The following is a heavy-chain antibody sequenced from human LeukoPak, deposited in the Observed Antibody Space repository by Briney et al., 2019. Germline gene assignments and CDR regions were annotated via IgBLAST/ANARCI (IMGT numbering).Heavy chain of an antibody. J-gene: IGHJ4*02. Sequence: ASVKVSCKASGYTFTGYYMHWVRQAPGQGLEWMGWINPNSGGTNYAQKFQGRVTISVDTSKNQFSLKLSSVTAADTAVYYCARTLCSGGSCYCDYWGQGTLVTVSS. CDR1: GYTFTGYY. D-gene: IGHD2-15*01. CDR2: INPNSGGT. CDR3: ARTLCSGGSCYCDY. V-gene: IGHV1-2*02.